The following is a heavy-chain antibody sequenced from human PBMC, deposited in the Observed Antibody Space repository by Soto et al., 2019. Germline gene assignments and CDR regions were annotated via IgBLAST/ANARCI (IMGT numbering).Heavy chain of an antibody. J-gene: IGHJ5*02. Sequence: GGSLRLSCAASGFTFSSQWMSWVRQTPGKGLEWVANIKGDGSAKYYVDSVRGRFTISRDNAKNSPYLQMNSLRVEDTAVYYCAISYDSPGGPWGQGTLVTVSS. D-gene: IGHD3-3*01. V-gene: IGHV3-7*01. CDR2: IKGDGSAK. CDR1: GFTFSSQW. CDR3: AISYDSPGGP.